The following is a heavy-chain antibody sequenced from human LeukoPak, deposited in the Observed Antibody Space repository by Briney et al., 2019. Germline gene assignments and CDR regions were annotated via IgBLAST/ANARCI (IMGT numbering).Heavy chain of an antibody. Sequence: SETLSLTCTVSGGSISSYYWSWIRQPPGKGLEWIGYIYYSGSTNYNPSLKSRVTISVDTSKNQFSLKLSSVTAADTAVYYCARHYKWDAFDIWGQGTMVTVSS. V-gene: IGHV4-59*08. D-gene: IGHD1-20*01. CDR3: ARHYKWDAFDI. CDR2: IYYSGST. CDR1: GGSISSYY. J-gene: IGHJ3*02.